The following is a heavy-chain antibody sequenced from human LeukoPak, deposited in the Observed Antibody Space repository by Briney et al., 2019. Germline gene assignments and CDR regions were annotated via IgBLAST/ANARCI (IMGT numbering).Heavy chain of an antibody. CDR3: VRDPQINWNRPSPLS. V-gene: IGHV3-33*01. D-gene: IGHD1-20*01. J-gene: IGHJ5*02. Sequence: GGSLRLSCAASGFAFSSYGMHWVRQAPGKGLEWVSVIWFDGSTQYYTDSVKGRFTISRDNSKNTLFLQLNSLRAEDTAIYYCVRDPQINWNRPSPLSWGQGTLVTVSS. CDR2: IWFDGSTQ. CDR1: GFAFSSYG.